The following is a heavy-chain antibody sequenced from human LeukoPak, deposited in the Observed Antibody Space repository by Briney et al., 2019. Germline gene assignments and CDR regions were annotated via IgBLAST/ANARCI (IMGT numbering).Heavy chain of an antibody. CDR2: IIPIFGTA. D-gene: IGHD5-18*01. V-gene: IGHV1-69*13. CDR1: GYTFTGYY. CDR3: ARSGRVNSYGSQFDY. J-gene: IGHJ4*02. Sequence: SVKVSCKASGYTFTGYYMHWVRQAPGQGLEWMGGIIPIFGTANYAQKFQGRVTITADESTSTAYMELSSLRSEDTAVYYCARSGRVNSYGSQFDYWGQGTLVTVSS.